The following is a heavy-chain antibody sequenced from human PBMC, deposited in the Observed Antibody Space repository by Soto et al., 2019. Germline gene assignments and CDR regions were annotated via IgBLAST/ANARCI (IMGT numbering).Heavy chain of an antibody. D-gene: IGHD6-19*01. CDR3: ARSGYSSGWYHWYFDL. Sequence: ASVKVSCKASGYTFTNYGIHWVRQAPGQRLEWMGWINAGNGNTKYSQNFQGRVTITRDTSATTAYMELSSLRSEDTAVFFCARSGYSSGWYHWYFDLWGRGTLVTVSS. CDR2: INAGNGNT. V-gene: IGHV1-3*01. J-gene: IGHJ2*01. CDR1: GYTFTNYG.